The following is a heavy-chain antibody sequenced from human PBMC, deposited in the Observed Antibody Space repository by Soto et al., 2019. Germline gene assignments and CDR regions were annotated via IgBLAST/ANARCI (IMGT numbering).Heavy chain of an antibody. CDR1: GYTFYGYH. J-gene: IGHJ4*02. CDR2: INPDSGDT. D-gene: IGHD4-17*01. CDR3: ATRLPGDF. Sequence: QVQLVQSGAELKKPGASVRVSCQASGYTFYGYHVFWVRQAPGQGLEWVGWINPDSGDTSYAPKFQGRGTMTSDTSISTAYMELSSLRSDDTAVYYCATRLPGDFWGQGTLVTVSS. V-gene: IGHV1-2*02.